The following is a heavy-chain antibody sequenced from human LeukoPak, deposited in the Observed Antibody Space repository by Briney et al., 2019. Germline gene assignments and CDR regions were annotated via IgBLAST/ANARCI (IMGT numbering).Heavy chain of an antibody. CDR2: ISDSGGRT. CDR1: GITLSNYG. CDR3: RGVVIRVILVGFHKEAYYFDS. J-gene: IGHJ4*03. Sequence: GGSLRLSCAVSGITLSNYGMSWVRQAPGKGLEWVAGISDSGGRTNYADSVKGRFTISRDNPKNTLYLQMNSLRAEDTAVYAKRGVVIRVILVGFHKEAYYFDSWGQGTTVTVSS. D-gene: IGHD3-22*01. V-gene: IGHV3-23*01.